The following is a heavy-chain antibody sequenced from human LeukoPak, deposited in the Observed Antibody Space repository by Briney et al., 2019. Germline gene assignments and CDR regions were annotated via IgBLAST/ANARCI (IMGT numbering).Heavy chain of an antibody. CDR3: TLGGYYRYGMDV. Sequence: SGGSLRLSCAASGFTFSNAWMNWVRQAPGKGLEWVGRIKSKTDGGTTDYAAPVKGRFTISRDDSKNTLYLQMNSLKTEDTAVYYCTLGGYYRYGMDVWGQGTTVTVSS. D-gene: IGHD3-3*01. CDR1: GFTFSNAW. J-gene: IGHJ6*02. V-gene: IGHV3-15*07. CDR2: IKSKTDGGTT.